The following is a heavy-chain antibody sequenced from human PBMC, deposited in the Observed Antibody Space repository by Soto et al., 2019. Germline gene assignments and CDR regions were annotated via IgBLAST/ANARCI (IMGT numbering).Heavy chain of an antibody. Sequence: QVPLVQSGAEVKKPGASVKVSCKASGYTFTSYGISWVRQAPGQGLEWMGWISAYNGNTNYAQKLQGRVTMTTDTSASTAYRELRSLGSDDTAVYYCARESIVATITYYYYGMDVWGQGTTVTVSS. CDR2: ISAYNGNT. CDR3: ARESIVATITYYYYGMDV. CDR1: GYTFTSYG. J-gene: IGHJ6*02. D-gene: IGHD5-12*01. V-gene: IGHV1-18*04.